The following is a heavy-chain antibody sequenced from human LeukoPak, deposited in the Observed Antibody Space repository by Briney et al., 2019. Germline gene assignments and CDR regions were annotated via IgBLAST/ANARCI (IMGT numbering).Heavy chain of an antibody. CDR2: ISGYDGNT. Sequence: ASLKVSCKASGYTFTNYGVNWVRQAPGRGLEYMGWISGYDGNTNYAQKVQGRVTMTADISTSTAYMELRSLRSDDTAVYYCARGSGRDGYSYAFDIWGQGTMVTVSS. J-gene: IGHJ3*02. CDR1: GYTFTNYG. V-gene: IGHV1-18*01. D-gene: IGHD5-24*01. CDR3: ARGSGRDGYSYAFDI.